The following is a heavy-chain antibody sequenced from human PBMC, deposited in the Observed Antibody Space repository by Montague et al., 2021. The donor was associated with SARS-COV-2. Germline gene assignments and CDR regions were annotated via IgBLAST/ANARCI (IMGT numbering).Heavy chain of an antibody. J-gene: IGHJ4*02. CDR2: IYSTGSS. D-gene: IGHD6-19*01. Sequence: SETLSLTCTVPGGSIISYYWSWIRQYPGKRLEWIGYIYSTGSSDYNPSLESRVTMSIDMSKNQFSLNLTSVTAADMAVYYCARRGGWPYFDFWSQGTLVTVSS. CDR3: ARRGGWPYFDF. V-gene: IGHV4-59*08. CDR1: GGSIISYY.